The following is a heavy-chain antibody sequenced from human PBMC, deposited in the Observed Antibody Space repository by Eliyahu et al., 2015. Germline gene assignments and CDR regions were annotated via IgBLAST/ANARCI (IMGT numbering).Heavy chain of an antibody. V-gene: IGHV3-23*01. Sequence: EVQLLESGGGLIQPGGSLRLSCAASGFTFSSYAMSWVRQAPGKGLXWVSLISGNSAATYYADSVKGRFTISRDNSKNTLYLQMSSLRAEDTAVYYCAKRVDTSGRYKAFDYWGQGSLVTVSS. CDR2: ISGNSAAT. J-gene: IGHJ4*02. D-gene: IGHD3-22*01. CDR1: GFTFSSYA. CDR3: AKRVDTSGRYKAFDY.